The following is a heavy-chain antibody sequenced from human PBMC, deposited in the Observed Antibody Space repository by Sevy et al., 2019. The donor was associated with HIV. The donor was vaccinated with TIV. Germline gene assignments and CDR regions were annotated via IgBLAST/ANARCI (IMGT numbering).Heavy chain of an antibody. CDR3: AKDPFGGYDRLNNYYYMDV. Sequence: GGSLRLSCAASGFSFSKNGMNWVRQTPGKGLEWVAVISYDGSNENYADSVKGRFTISRDNSKNTMYLQMNSLRSENTAVYYCAKDPFGGYDRLNNYYYMDVWGKGTTVTVSS. J-gene: IGHJ6*03. V-gene: IGHV3-30*18. CDR2: ISYDGSNE. D-gene: IGHD5-12*01. CDR1: GFSFSKNG.